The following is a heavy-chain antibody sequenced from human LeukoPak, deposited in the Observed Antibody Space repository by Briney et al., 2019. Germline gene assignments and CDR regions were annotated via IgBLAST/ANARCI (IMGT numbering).Heavy chain of an antibody. Sequence: SETLSLTCTVSGGSIRSSSYNWGWIRQPPGKGLEWIGSIHYTGTTFYNPSLKSRVTISVDTSKNQFSLKLRSVTAADTAVYYCARTGGSFYFHYYMDVWGKGTTVTVSS. CDR1: GGSIRSSSYN. J-gene: IGHJ6*03. D-gene: IGHD1-26*01. V-gene: IGHV4-39*07. CDR2: IHYTGTT. CDR3: ARTGGSFYFHYYMDV.